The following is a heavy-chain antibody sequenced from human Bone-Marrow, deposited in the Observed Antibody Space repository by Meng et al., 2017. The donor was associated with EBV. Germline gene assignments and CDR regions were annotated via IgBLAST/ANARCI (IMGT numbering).Heavy chain of an antibody. CDR2: MNPNSGNT. CDR3: ARGTYDRPVDP. D-gene: IGHD3-16*01. V-gene: IGHV1-8*01. Sequence: QGQLVGGGAEVKKPGDSVKVSCKASGYTFTSYDIHWVRQATGQGLEWMGWMNPNSGNTGYAQKFQDRVTMTRNTSISTAYMELSSLRSEDTAVYYCARGTYDRPVDPWGQGTLVTVSS. CDR1: GYTFTSYD. J-gene: IGHJ5*02.